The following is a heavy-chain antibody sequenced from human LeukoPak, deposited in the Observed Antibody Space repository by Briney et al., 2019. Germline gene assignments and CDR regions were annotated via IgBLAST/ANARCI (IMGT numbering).Heavy chain of an antibody. V-gene: IGHV4-34*01. CDR2: INHSGST. J-gene: IGHJ4*02. D-gene: IGHD7-27*01. CDR3: ARGPHYALGIYFDY. Sequence: KPSETLSLTCAVYGGSFSGYYWSWIRQPPGEGLEWIGEINHSGSTNYNPSLKSRVTISVDTSKNQFSLKLSSVTAADTAVYYCARGPHYALGIYFDYWGQGTLVTVSS. CDR1: GGSFSGYY.